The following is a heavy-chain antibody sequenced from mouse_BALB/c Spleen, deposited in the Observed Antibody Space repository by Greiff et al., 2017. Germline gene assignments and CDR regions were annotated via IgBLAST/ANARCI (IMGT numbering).Heavy chain of an antibody. J-gene: IGHJ3*01. CDR1: GFTFSDYY. Sequence: EVQLQQSGGGLVKPGGSLKLSCAASGFTFSDYYMYWVRQTPEKRLEWVATISDGGSYTYYPDSVKGRFTISRDNAKNTLYLEMSSLRSEDTAMYYCARDPDYYGSSTWFAYWGQGTLVTVSA. D-gene: IGHD1-1*01. CDR3: ARDPDYYGSSTWFAY. CDR2: ISDGGSYT. V-gene: IGHV5-4*02.